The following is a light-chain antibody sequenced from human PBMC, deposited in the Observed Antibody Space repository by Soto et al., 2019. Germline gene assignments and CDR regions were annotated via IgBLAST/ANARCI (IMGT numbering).Light chain of an antibody. J-gene: IGKJ2*01. CDR3: QQYGSPPYK. Sequence: EIVLAQSPGTLSLSPGERATLSCRASQSVSSSYLAWYQQKPGQAPRLLIYGASSRATGIPDRFSGSGSGTDFTLTISRLQPEDFAVYYCQQYGSPPYKFGQGTK. CDR1: QSVSSSY. CDR2: GAS. V-gene: IGKV3-20*01.